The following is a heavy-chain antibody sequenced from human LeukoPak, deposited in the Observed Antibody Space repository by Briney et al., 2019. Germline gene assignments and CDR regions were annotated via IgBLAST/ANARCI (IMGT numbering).Heavy chain of an antibody. D-gene: IGHD2-2*02. Sequence: GGSLRLSCEASGFTFGSYAMNWVRQAPGKGLEWVSAIRGSGGSTYYADSVKGRFTISRDNSKNTLYLQMNSLRAEDTAVYYCARGIAGYCSSTSCYRGVTDWGQGTLVTVSS. J-gene: IGHJ4*02. CDR2: IRGSGGST. CDR3: ARGIAGYCSSTSCYRGVTD. CDR1: GFTFGSYA. V-gene: IGHV3-23*01.